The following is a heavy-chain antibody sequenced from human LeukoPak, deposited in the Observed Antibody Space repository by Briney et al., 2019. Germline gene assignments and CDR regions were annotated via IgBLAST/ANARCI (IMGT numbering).Heavy chain of an antibody. V-gene: IGHV3-48*03. CDR2: ISSSGSYI. CDR1: GFAFSIYE. Sequence: GGSLRLSCAASGFAFSIYEMDWVRQAPGKGLEWVSYISSSGSYIQYAESVKGRFTISRDNAEKSLFLQMNSLRDEDTAVYYCARDPGYSSTGVDAFDIWGRGTMVTVSS. D-gene: IGHD6-13*01. J-gene: IGHJ3*02. CDR3: ARDPGYSSTGVDAFDI.